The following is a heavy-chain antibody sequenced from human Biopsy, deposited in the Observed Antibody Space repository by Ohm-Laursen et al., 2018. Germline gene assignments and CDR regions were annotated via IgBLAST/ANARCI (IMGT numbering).Heavy chain of an antibody. J-gene: IGHJ4*02. Sequence: TLSLTCPVSGGSFSGCHWSWIRKSPGKGLEWLAYISYTGGITSNPSLNGRATMSLDTSKNQFSLRLIYVTAADTAVYYCARMPHFDYWGQGILVTVSS. CDR2: ISYTGGI. V-gene: IGHV4-59*01. D-gene: IGHD2-2*01. CDR1: GGSFSGCH. CDR3: ARMPHFDY.